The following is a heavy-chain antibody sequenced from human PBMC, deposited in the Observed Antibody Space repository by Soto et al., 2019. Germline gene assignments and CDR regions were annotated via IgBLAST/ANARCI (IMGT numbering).Heavy chain of an antibody. CDR3: VRYYGARVYFDY. J-gene: IGHJ4*02. CDR2: IYHSGST. D-gene: IGHD4-17*01. CDR1: GGSISSGGYS. V-gene: IGHV4-30-2*01. Sequence: PSETLSLTCAVSGGSISSGGYSWSWIRQPPGKGLEWIGYIYHSGSTYYKPSLKSRDTISVDTSKNQFSLNLNSVTAADTVVYYCVRYYGARVYFDYWGQGSLVTVSS.